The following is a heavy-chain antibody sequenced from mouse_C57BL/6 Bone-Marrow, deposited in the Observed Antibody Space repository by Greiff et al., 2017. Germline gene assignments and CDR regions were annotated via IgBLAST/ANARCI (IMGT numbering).Heavy chain of an antibody. Sequence: VQLQQPGAELVKPGASVKMSCKASGYTFTSYWITWVKQRPGQGLEWIGDIYPGSGSTNYNEKFKSKATLTVDPSSSTAYMQLSSLTSEDSAVYYCARLDLIYYYGSGYFDVWGTGTTVTVSS. D-gene: IGHD1-1*01. CDR1: GYTFTSYW. J-gene: IGHJ1*03. CDR2: IYPGSGST. CDR3: ARLDLIYYYGSGYFDV. V-gene: IGHV1-55*01.